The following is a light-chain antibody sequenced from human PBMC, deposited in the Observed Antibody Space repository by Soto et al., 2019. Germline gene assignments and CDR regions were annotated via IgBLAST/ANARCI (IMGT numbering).Light chain of an antibody. CDR3: QQYNNWPPLT. CDR2: GAS. J-gene: IGKJ4*01. Sequence: EIVMTQSPATLSVSPGERATLSCRASQSVSSNLAWYQQKPGQAPRLLIYGASTRATGIPARFSGSGSGTEFTLTISGLQSEAFAVYYCQQYNNWPPLTFGGGTKVEIK. CDR1: QSVSSN. V-gene: IGKV3-15*01.